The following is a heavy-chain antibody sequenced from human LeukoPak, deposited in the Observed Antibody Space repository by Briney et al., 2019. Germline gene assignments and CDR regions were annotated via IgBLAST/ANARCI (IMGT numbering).Heavy chain of an antibody. Sequence: GGSLRLSCAASGFTFSSYSMNWVRQAPGKGLEWVSSISSSSSYIYYADSVKGRFTISRDNAKNSLYLQMNSLRAEDTAVYYCAKALTKATDYMDVWGKGTTVTVSS. CDR2: ISSSSSYI. V-gene: IGHV3-21*04. D-gene: IGHD2-2*01. CDR3: AKALTKATDYMDV. CDR1: GFTFSSYS. J-gene: IGHJ6*03.